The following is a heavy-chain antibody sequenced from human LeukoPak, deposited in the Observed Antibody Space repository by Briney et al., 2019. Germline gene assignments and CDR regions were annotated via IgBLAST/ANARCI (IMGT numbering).Heavy chain of an antibody. J-gene: IGHJ4*02. CDR2: IRGSGGSNT. CDR3: AKGVLRSSPDY. Sequence: GGSLRLSCAASGFAFSTYAMSWVRQAPGKGLEWVSTIRGSGGSNTYYADSVQGRFTISRDNSKNTLYLQMNTLRAEDTAVYYCAKGVLRSSPDYWGQGTLVTVSS. V-gene: IGHV3-23*01. CDR1: GFAFSTYA. D-gene: IGHD5-12*01.